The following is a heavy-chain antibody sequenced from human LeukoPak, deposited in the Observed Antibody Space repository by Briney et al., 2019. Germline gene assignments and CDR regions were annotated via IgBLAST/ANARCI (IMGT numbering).Heavy chain of an antibody. V-gene: IGHV3-23*01. CDR3: AQYISGSDYYYYGMDV. CDR1: GFTFSTYA. J-gene: IGHJ6*02. CDR2: ISNSGGST. D-gene: IGHD6-19*01. Sequence: GGSLRLSCAASGFTFSTYAMSWVRQAPGKGLEWVSLISNSGGSTYYAESVKGRFAISRDNSKNTLYLQMNSLRAEDTAVYYGAQYISGSDYYYYGMDVWGQGTTVTVSS.